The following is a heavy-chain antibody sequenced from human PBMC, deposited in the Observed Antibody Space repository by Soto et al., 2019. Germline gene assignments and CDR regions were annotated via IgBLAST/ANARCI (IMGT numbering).Heavy chain of an antibody. Sequence: PSETLSLTCTVSGGSISSGGYHWSWIRQHPGKGLEWIGYIYYSGITYYNPSLKSRVSISVDTAKNQFSLKLRSVTAADTAVYHCARGSDIVVVPAGTWFDPWAQGTLVTVSS. CDR3: ARGSDIVVVPAGTWFDP. CDR1: GGSISSGGYH. J-gene: IGHJ5*02. CDR2: IYYSGIT. D-gene: IGHD2-2*01. V-gene: IGHV4-31*03.